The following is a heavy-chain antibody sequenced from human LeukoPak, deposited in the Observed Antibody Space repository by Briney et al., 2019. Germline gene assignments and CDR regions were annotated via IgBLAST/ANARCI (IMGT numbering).Heavy chain of an antibody. CDR3: ARAVPCIAAAGIGGWFDP. D-gene: IGHD6-13*01. Sequence: EASVKVSCKASGYTFTGYYMHWVRQAPGQGLEWMGWINPNSGGTNYAQKFQGRVTMTRDTSISTAYMELSRLRSDDTAVYYCARAVPCIAAAGIGGWFDPWGQGTLVTVSS. V-gene: IGHV1-2*02. CDR1: GYTFTGYY. CDR2: INPNSGGT. J-gene: IGHJ5*02.